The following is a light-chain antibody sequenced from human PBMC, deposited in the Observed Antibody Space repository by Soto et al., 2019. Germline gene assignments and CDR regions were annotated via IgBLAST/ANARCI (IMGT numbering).Light chain of an antibody. J-gene: IGKJ3*01. V-gene: IGKV1-5*03. Sequence: DIPMTQSPSTLSASVGDRVTITCRASQSISNWLAWYQQKPGKAPKLLIYKASSLQGGVPSRFSGSGSGTELTLTISSLQPDDFATYYCQQYNSSPFTFGPGTKVDIK. CDR2: KAS. CDR3: QQYNSSPFT. CDR1: QSISNW.